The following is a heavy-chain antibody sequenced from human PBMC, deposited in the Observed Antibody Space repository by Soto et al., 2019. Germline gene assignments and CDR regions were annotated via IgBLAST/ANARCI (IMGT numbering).Heavy chain of an antibody. CDR1: GFTFSSYG. D-gene: IGHD1-1*01. CDR2: ISYDGNVA. Sequence: QVQLVESGGGVGQPGRSLRLSCAASGFTFSSYGMHWVRQAPGKGLEWVTVISYDGNVAYYADSVKGRFTISRDNSKNTLYLQMNSLRTADTAMYYCAKEGPITNWYFDYWGQGTLVTVSS. V-gene: IGHV3-30*18. J-gene: IGHJ4*02. CDR3: AKEGPITNWYFDY.